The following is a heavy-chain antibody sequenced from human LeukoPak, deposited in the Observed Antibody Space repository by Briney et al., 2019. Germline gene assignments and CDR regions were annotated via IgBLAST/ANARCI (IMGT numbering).Heavy chain of an antibody. CDR1: GGSFSGYY. Sequence: PSETLSLTCAVYGGSFSGYYWSWIRQPPGKGLEWIGEINHSGSTNYNPSLKSRVTISVDTSKNQFSLKLSSVTAADTAVYYCARGGYYGSGSTDYWSQGTLVTVSS. D-gene: IGHD3-10*01. J-gene: IGHJ4*02. V-gene: IGHV4-34*01. CDR3: ARGGYYGSGSTDY. CDR2: INHSGST.